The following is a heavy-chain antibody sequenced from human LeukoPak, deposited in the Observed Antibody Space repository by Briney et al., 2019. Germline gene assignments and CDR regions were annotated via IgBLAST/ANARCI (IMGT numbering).Heavy chain of an antibody. D-gene: IGHD2-21*02. J-gene: IGHJ4*02. CDR1: GYRFTKYW. V-gene: IGHV5-51*01. Sequence: PGESLKISCKDSGYRFTKYWIGWVRQMPGKGLEWMGIIYPGDPDTTYSPSFQGQVTISADKSISTAYLQWSSLRASDTAIYYCARRRGVTATLNYFDYWGQGTLVTVSS. CDR2: IYPGDPDT. CDR3: ARRRGVTATLNYFDY.